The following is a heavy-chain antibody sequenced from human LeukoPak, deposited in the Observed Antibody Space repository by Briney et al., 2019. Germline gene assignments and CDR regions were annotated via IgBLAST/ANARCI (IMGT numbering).Heavy chain of an antibody. Sequence: GGSLRLSCAASGFTFSSYEMNWVRQAPGKGLEWVSYISSSGSTIYYADSVKGRFTISRDNAKNSLYLQMNSLRAEDTAVYYCARESPPLDYWGQGTLVTVSS. CDR1: GFTFSSYE. CDR3: ARESPPLDY. J-gene: IGHJ4*02. V-gene: IGHV3-48*03. CDR2: ISSSGSTI.